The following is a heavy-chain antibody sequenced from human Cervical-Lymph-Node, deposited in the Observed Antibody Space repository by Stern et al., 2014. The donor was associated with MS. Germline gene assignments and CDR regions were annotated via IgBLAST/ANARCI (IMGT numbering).Heavy chain of an antibody. CDR3: ARGVAYYDSSGTRGG. D-gene: IGHD3-22*01. CDR2: VNPNSGGT. CDR1: GYTFTGYY. J-gene: IGHJ4*02. Sequence: MQLVESGAEVKKPGASVKVSCKASGYTFTGYYMHWVRQAPGQELEWMGRVNPNSGGTNYAQKFQGRVPMTRDTSISTAYMELSRRRSDDTAVYYCARGVAYYDSSGTRGGWGQGTLVTVSS. V-gene: IGHV1-2*06.